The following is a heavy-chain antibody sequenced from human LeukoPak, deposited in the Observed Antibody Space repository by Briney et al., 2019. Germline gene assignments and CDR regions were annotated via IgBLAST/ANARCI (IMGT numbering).Heavy chain of an antibody. CDR3: ARDLGLYKQLVLFDY. CDR2: ISAYNGNT. J-gene: IGHJ4*02. V-gene: IGHV1-18*01. CDR1: GYTFTSYG. D-gene: IGHD6-6*01. Sequence: ASVKVSCKASGYTFTSYGISWVRQAPGQGLEWMGWISAYNGNTNYAQKLQGRVTMTTDTSTSTAYMELRSLRSDDTAVYYCARDLGLYKQLVLFDYWGQGTLVTVSS.